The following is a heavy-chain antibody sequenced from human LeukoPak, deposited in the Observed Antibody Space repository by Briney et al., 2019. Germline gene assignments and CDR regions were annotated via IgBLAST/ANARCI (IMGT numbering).Heavy chain of an antibody. Sequence: ASVKVSCKASGYTFTSYGISWVRQAPGQGLEWMGWINPNSGGTNYAQKFQGRVTMTRDTSISTAYMELSRLRSDDTAVYYCARVGANYGEFDPWGQGTLVTVSS. J-gene: IGHJ5*02. CDR2: INPNSGGT. CDR1: GYTFTSYG. CDR3: ARVGANYGEFDP. V-gene: IGHV1-2*02. D-gene: IGHD1-26*01.